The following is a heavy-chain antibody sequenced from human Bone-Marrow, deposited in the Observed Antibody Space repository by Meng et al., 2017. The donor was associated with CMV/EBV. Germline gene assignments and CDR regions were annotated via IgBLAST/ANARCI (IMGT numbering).Heavy chain of an antibody. Sequence: GSLRLSCTVSGGSISSSSYYWGWIRQPPGKGLEWIGEIHHSGSTNYNPSLKSRVTISVDTSKNQFSLRLSSVTAADTAVYYCARGRRITIFGVVGGGHAMDVWGQGTTVTVSS. J-gene: IGHJ6*02. CDR2: IHHSGST. D-gene: IGHD3-3*01. V-gene: IGHV4-39*07. CDR1: GGSISSSSYY. CDR3: ARGRRITIFGVVGGGHAMDV.